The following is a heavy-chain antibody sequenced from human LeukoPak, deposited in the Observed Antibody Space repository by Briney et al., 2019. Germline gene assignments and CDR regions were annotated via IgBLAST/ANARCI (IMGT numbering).Heavy chain of an antibody. CDR1: GGTFSSYA. Sequence: ASVKVSCKASGGTFSSYAISWVRQAPGQGLEWVGGIIPIFGTANYAQKFQGRVTITTDESTSTAYMDLSSLRSEDTAVYYCASSPAVPGVDFDYWGQGTLVTVSS. V-gene: IGHV1-69*05. J-gene: IGHJ4*02. CDR2: IIPIFGTA. D-gene: IGHD2-21*01. CDR3: ASSPAVPGVDFDY.